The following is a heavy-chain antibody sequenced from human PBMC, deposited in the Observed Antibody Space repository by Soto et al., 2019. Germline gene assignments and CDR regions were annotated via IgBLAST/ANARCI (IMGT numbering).Heavy chain of an antibody. CDR3: ARAAYMYAYREFDS. J-gene: IGHJ4*02. CDR1: GGSFSGYY. CDR2: ISHSGTT. D-gene: IGHD2-8*01. Sequence: QVQLQQWGAGLLKPSETLSLSCAVYGGSFSGYYWSWIRQPPGKGLEWIGEISHSGTTNYNLSLKSRVTISVATSENQFSLKVTSVTAADTAIYFCARAAYMYAYREFDSWGQGTLVTVSS. V-gene: IGHV4-34*02.